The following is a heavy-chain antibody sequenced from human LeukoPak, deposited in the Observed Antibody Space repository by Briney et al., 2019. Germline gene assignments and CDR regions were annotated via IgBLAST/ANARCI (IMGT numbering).Heavy chain of an antibody. D-gene: IGHD1-26*01. CDR3: ARATGSYYSLGY. J-gene: IGHJ4*02. CDR1: GFTVSSNY. CDR2: INSDGSST. V-gene: IGHV3-74*01. Sequence: GGSLRLSCAASGFTVSSNYMSWVRQAPGKGLDWVSRINSDGSSTSYADSVKGRFTVSRDNAKNTLYLQMNSLRAEDTAVYYCARATGSYYSLGYWGQGTLVTVSS.